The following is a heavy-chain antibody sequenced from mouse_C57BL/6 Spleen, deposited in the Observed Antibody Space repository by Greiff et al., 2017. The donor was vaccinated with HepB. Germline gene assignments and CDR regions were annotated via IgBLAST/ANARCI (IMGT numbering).Heavy chain of an antibody. CDR3: ARGGNITTVVENFDY. V-gene: IGHV1-55*01. D-gene: IGHD1-1*01. CDR1: GYTFTSYW. J-gene: IGHJ2*01. Sequence: VQLQQSGAELVKPGASVKMSCKASGYTFTSYWITWVKQRPGQGLEWIGDIYPGSGSTNYNEKFKSKATLTVDTSSSTAYMQLSSLTSEDSAVYYCARGGNITTVVENFDYWGQGTTLTVSS. CDR2: IYPGSGST.